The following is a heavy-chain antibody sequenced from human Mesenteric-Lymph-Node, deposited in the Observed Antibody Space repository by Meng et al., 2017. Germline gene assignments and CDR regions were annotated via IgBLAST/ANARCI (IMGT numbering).Heavy chain of an antibody. Sequence: GESLKISCAASGFTFSYYWMTWVRQAPGKGLEWVANIKQDGSEKYYVDSVKGRFTISRDNAKNSLYLQMNSLRAEDSAVYYCARDRSYSHYSYYYGMDVWGQGTTVTVSS. D-gene: IGHD1-26*01. J-gene: IGHJ6*02. CDR1: GFTFSYYW. CDR3: ARDRSYSHYSYYYGMDV. V-gene: IGHV3-7*01. CDR2: IKQDGSEK.